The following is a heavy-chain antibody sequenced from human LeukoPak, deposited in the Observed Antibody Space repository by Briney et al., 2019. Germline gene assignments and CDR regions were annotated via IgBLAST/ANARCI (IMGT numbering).Heavy chain of an antibody. Sequence: SETLSLTCTVSGGSISSSSYYWSWIRQPPGKGLEWIGYIYYSGSTYYNPSLKSRVTISVDTSKNQFSLKLSSVTAADTAVYYCARDKFRLGYYDSSGYRHYFDYWGQGTLVTVSS. CDR3: ARDKFRLGYYDSSGYRHYFDY. D-gene: IGHD3-22*01. V-gene: IGHV4-30-4*01. CDR2: IYYSGST. J-gene: IGHJ4*02. CDR1: GGSISSSSYY.